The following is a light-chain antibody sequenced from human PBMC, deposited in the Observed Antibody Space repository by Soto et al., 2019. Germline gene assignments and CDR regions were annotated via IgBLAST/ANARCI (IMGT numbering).Light chain of an antibody. J-gene: IGKJ1*01. CDR2: GAS. V-gene: IGKV1-5*01. CDR3: HSYPSTNNPWT. Sequence: DIQMTQSPSTVSASVGDRVTIPCRASQIISSQLAWYQLIPGKAPKLLVYGASNMESGVRPRCSGCGTGIELTITGLGPDVDASSSCHSYPSTNNPWTLGQGTKVAIK. CDR1: QIISSQ.